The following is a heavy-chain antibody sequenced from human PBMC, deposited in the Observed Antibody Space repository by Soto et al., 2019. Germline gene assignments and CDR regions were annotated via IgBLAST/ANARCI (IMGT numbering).Heavy chain of an antibody. Sequence: WETLSLTCAVSGDSISSSHWWNWVRQPPEKGLEWIGQISHSGSTNYNPSLTSRVTISVDKSKNHFSLKLTSVTAAYTAVYYCAARHFWSRPWTDRRLDCWGQVTLVTVSS. D-gene: IGHD3-3*02. CDR2: ISHSGST. J-gene: IGHJ4*02. CDR3: AARHFWSRPWTDRRLDC. CDR1: GDSISSSHW. V-gene: IGHV4-4*02.